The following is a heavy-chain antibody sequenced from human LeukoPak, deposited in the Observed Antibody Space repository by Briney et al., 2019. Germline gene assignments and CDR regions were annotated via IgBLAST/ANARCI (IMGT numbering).Heavy chain of an antibody. J-gene: IGHJ4*02. CDR3: AKDQEGFDY. Sequence: ASVKVSCKASGYTFTSNYIHWVRQAPGQGLEWMGMIYPRDGSTSYAQKFQGRVTVTRDTSTSTVHMELSGLRSEDTAVYYCAKDQEGFDYWGQGTLVTVSS. V-gene: IGHV1-46*01. CDR1: GYTFTSNY. CDR2: IYPRDGST.